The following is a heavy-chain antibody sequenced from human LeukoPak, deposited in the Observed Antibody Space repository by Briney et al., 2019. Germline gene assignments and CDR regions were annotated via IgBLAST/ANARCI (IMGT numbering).Heavy chain of an antibody. CDR2: ISGSGGST. J-gene: IGHJ6*03. V-gene: IGHV3-23*01. CDR3: AKAALNTAMVYYYYYMDV. D-gene: IGHD5-18*01. CDR1: GFTFSSYA. Sequence: PGGSLRLSCAASGFTFSSYAMSWVRQAPGKGLEWVSAISGSGGSTYYADSVKGRFTISRDNSKNTLYLQMNSLRAEDTAVYYCAKAALNTAMVYYYYYMDVWGKGTTVTVSS.